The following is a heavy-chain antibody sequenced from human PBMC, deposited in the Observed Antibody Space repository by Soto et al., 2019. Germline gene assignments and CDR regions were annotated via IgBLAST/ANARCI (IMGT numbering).Heavy chain of an antibody. Sequence: ASVKVSCKASGYTFTTYGMSWVRQAPGQGLDWMGWISTYNGNTKYAESLQGRVSMTTDTTTSTAYMELKSLTSDDTAVYYCARGPTDYYDNSGNYFLDQWGLGTLVTVSS. D-gene: IGHD3-22*01. CDR2: ISTYNGNT. V-gene: IGHV1-18*01. J-gene: IGHJ4*02. CDR3: ARGPTDYYDNSGNYFLDQ. CDR1: GYTFTTYG.